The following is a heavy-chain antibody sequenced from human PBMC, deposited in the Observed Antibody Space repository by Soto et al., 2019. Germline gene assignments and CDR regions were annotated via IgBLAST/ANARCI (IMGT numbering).Heavy chain of an antibody. V-gene: IGHV1-18*01. CDR1: GYTFTSSG. Sequence: QVQLVQSGAEVKKPGASVKVSCKASGYTFTSSGISWVRQAPGQGLEWMGWISAYNGNTNYAQKRQGRVTMTTDTSTSTAYMELRSLRSDDTAVYYCARDRYYYDSSGYYYGWYFDLWGRGTLVTVSS. CDR3: ARDRYYYDSSGYYYGWYFDL. CDR2: ISAYNGNT. J-gene: IGHJ2*01. D-gene: IGHD3-22*01.